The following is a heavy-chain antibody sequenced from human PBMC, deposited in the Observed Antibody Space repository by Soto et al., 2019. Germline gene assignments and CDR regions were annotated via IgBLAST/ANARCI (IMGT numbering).Heavy chain of an antibody. CDR1: GFTFSSYG. CDR3: ARDLSEDYGALDA. V-gene: IGHV3-33*01. CDR2: IWYDGSNK. Sequence: GGSLRLSCAPSGFTFSSYGMHWARQAPGKGLEWVAVIWYDGSNKVYADSVKGRFTISRDNSKNTLYLQMNGLRAEDTAVYYCARDLSEDYGALDAWGQGTMVTVSS. D-gene: IGHD4-17*01. J-gene: IGHJ3*01.